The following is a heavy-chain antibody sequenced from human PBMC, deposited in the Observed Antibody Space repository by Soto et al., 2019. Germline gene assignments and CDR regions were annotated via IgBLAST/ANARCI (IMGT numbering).Heavy chain of an antibody. V-gene: IGHV3-33*01. Sequence: GGSLRLSCAASRFTFSNYGMHWVRQAPDKGLEWVAVIWTDGSDKYYADSFKGRFTISRDNCKSTLDLQMNSLRGEDTALCYCARSVNTSGTYLVDLWAQRILVTFS. CDR2: IWTDGSDK. CDR3: ARSVNTSGTYLVDL. D-gene: IGHD4-4*01. J-gene: IGHJ1*01. CDR1: RFTFSNYG.